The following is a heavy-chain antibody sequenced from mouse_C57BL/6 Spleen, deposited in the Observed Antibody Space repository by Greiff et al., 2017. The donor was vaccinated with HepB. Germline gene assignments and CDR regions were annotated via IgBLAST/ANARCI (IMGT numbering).Heavy chain of an antibody. Sequence: VQLKESGPELVKPGASVKISCKASGYSFTGYYMNWVKQSPEKSLEWIGEINPSTGGTTYNQKFKAKATLTVDKSSSTAYMQLKSLTSEDSAVYYCARRGYGSRYAMDYWGQGTSVTVSS. V-gene: IGHV1-42*01. D-gene: IGHD1-1*01. J-gene: IGHJ4*01. CDR1: GYSFTGYY. CDR3: ARRGYGSRYAMDY. CDR2: INPSTGGT.